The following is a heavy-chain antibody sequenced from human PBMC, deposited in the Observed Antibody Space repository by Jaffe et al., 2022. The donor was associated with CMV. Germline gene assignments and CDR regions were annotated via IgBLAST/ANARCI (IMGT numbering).Heavy chain of an antibody. J-gene: IGHJ5*02. D-gene: IGHD2-15*01. CDR3: ARGGSPEGIVVVVAATTNWFDP. CDR1: GGSFSGYY. Sequence: QVQLQQWGAGLLKPSETLSLTCAVYGGSFSGYYWSWIRQPPGKGLEWIGEINHSGSTNYNPSLKSRVTISVDTSKNQFSLKLSSVTAADTAVYYCARGGSPEGIVVVVAATTNWFDPWGQGTLVTVSS. CDR2: INHSGST. V-gene: IGHV4-34*01.